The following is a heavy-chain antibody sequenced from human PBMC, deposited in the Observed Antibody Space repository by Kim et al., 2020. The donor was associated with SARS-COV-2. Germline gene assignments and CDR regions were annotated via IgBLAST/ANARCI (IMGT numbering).Heavy chain of an antibody. CDR3: ALPSSGWYYFDY. Sequence: YSPSLKSRLTITKDTSKNQVVLTMTNMDPVDTATYYCALPSSGWYYFDYWGQGTLVTVSS. J-gene: IGHJ4*02. D-gene: IGHD6-19*01. V-gene: IGHV2-5*01.